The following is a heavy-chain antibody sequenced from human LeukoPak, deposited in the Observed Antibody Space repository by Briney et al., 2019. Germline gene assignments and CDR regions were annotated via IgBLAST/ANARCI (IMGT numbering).Heavy chain of an antibody. CDR2: IYYSGST. CDR3: ARDQIAAAAIDY. Sequence: SETLSLTCTVSGGSISSGDYYWSWIRQPPGKGLEWIGYIYYSGSTYYNPSLKSRVTISVDTSKNQFSLKLSSVTAADTAVYYCARDQIAAAAIDYWGQGTLATVSS. V-gene: IGHV4-30-4*01. J-gene: IGHJ4*02. CDR1: GGSISSGDYY. D-gene: IGHD6-13*01.